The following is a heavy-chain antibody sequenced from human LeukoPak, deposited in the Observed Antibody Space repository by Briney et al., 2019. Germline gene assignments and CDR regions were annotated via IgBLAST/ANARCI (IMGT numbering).Heavy chain of an antibody. CDR3: ARDTPERGVQTNYGPHAFDI. CDR1: GYSISSGYY. V-gene: IGHV4-38-2*02. CDR2: IYHSGST. J-gene: IGHJ3*02. D-gene: IGHD2-8*01. Sequence: SETLSLTCTVSGYSISSGYYWGWIRQPPGKGLEWIGSIYHSGSTYYNPSLKSRVTISVDTSKNQFSLKLSSVTAADTAVYYCARDTPERGVQTNYGPHAFDIWGQGTMVTVSS.